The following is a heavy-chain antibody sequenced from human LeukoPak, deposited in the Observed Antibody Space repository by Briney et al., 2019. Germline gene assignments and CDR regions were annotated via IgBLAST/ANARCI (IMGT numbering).Heavy chain of an antibody. CDR1: GITFSSYG. J-gene: IGHJ4*02. CDR2: MSGSGGST. Sequence: TGGSLRLSCAASGITFSSYGMSWVRQAPGKGLEWVSGMSGSGGSTYYADSVKGRFTISRDNSKNTLYLQMTSLRDEDTALYYCAKHSWDYDSNIYPGGGNDYWGQGTLVTVSS. V-gene: IGHV3-23*01. D-gene: IGHD3-22*01. CDR3: AKHSWDYDSNIYPGGGNDY.